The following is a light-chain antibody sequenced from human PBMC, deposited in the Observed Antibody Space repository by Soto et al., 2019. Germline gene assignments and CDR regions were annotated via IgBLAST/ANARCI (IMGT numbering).Light chain of an antibody. J-gene: IGKJ1*01. V-gene: IGKV1-5*03. CDR3: QHYNSYPPWT. CDR1: QSINNW. CDR2: KAS. Sequence: DIQMTQSPSTLSAFVGDRVTITCRASQSINNWLAWYQQEPGKAPKLLIYKASSLQSGVPSRFSGSGSGTEFTLTISSLQPDDFATYYCQHYNSYPPWTFGQGTKVEIK.